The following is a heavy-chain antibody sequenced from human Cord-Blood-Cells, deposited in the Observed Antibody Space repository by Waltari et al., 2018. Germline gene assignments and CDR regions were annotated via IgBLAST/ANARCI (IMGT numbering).Heavy chain of an antibody. D-gene: IGHD3-10*01. Sequence: QVQLVQSGAEVKKPGASVKVSCKASGYTFTSYAMHLVRQAPGQRLEWMGWINAGNGNTKYSQKFQGRVTITRDTSASTAYMELSSLRSEDTAVYYCARVRSARGYYFDYWGQGTLVTVSS. V-gene: IGHV1-3*01. J-gene: IGHJ4*02. CDR1: GYTFTSYA. CDR2: INAGNGNT. CDR3: ARVRSARGYYFDY.